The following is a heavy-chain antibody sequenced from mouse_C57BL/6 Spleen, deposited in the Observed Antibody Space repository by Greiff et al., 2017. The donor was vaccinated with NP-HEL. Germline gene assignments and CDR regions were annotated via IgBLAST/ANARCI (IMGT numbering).Heavy chain of an antibody. J-gene: IGHJ2*01. CDR2: ISDGGSYT. CDR3: AREGVTAQAFDY. Sequence: EVQRVESGGGLVKPGGSLKLSCAASGFTFSSYAMSWVRQTPEKRLEWVATISDGGSYTYYPDNVKGRFTISRDNAKNNLYLQMSHLKSEDTAMYYCAREGVTAQAFDYWGQGTTLTVSS. V-gene: IGHV5-4*01. D-gene: IGHD3-2*02. CDR1: GFTFSSYA.